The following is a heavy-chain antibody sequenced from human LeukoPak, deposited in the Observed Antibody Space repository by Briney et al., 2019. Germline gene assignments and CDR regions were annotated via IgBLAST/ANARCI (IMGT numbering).Heavy chain of an antibody. J-gene: IGHJ6*03. CDR2: ISYDGSNK. D-gene: IGHD3-10*01. CDR3: ARVWFGDHADYYYYYMDV. Sequence: PGGSLRLSCAASGFTFSSYGMHWVRQAPGKGLEWVAVISYDGSNKYYADSVKGRFTISRDNSKNTLYLQMNSLRAEDTAVYYCARVWFGDHADYYYYYMDVWGKGTTVTVSS. V-gene: IGHV3-30*03. CDR1: GFTFSSYG.